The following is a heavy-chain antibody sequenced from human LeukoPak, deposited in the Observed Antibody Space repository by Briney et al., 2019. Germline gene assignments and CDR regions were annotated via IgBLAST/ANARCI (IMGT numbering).Heavy chain of an antibody. CDR2: ISSSSSYI. CDR3: ARAPRVVVPAAMLGKYYFDY. J-gene: IGHJ4*02. Sequence: GGSLRLSCAASGFTFSSYSMNWVRQAPGKGLEWVSFISSSSSYIYYADSVKGRFTISRDNAKNSLYLQMNSLRAEDTAVYYCARAPRVVVPAAMLGKYYFDYWGQGTLVTVSS. CDR1: GFTFSSYS. V-gene: IGHV3-21*01. D-gene: IGHD2-2*01.